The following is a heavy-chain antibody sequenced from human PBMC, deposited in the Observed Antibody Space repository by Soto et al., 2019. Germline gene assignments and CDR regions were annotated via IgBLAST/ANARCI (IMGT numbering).Heavy chain of an antibody. D-gene: IGHD3-3*01. J-gene: IGHJ6*02. V-gene: IGHV4-31*03. CDR1: GGSISSGGYY. Sequence: QVQLQESGPGLVKPSQTLSLTCTVSGGSISSGGYYWSWIRQHPGKGLEWIGYIYYSGSTYYNPSLKSRVTISVDTSKNQFSLKLSSVTAADTAVYYCARDQQARITIFGVVIEGSDGMDVWGQGTTVTVSS. CDR2: IYYSGST. CDR3: ARDQQARITIFGVVIEGSDGMDV.